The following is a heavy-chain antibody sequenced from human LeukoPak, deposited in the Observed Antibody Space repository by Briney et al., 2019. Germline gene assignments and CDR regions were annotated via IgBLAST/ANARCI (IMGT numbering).Heavy chain of an antibody. CDR3: ARGELERRRWFDP. CDR2: INHSGST. CDR1: GGSFSGYY. V-gene: IGHV4-34*01. D-gene: IGHD1-1*01. Sequence: NPSETLSLTCAVYGGSFSGYYWSWVRHPPGKGLEWIGEINHSGSTNYNPSLKSRVTISVDTSKNQFSLKLSSVTAADTAVYYCARGELERRRWFDPWGQGTLVTVSS. J-gene: IGHJ5*02.